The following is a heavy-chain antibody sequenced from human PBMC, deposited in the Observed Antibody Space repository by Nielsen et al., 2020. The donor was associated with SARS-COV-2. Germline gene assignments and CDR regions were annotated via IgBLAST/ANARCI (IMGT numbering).Heavy chain of an antibody. Sequence: GGSLRLSCAASGFTFSSYEMNWVRQAPGKGLEWVSYISSSGSTIYYADFVKGRFTISRDNAKNSLYLQMNSLRAEDTAVYYCARAGDYYYGMDVWGQGTTVTVSS. CDR3: ARAGDYYYGMDV. V-gene: IGHV3-48*03. CDR2: ISSSGSTI. CDR1: GFTFSSYE. D-gene: IGHD1-14*01. J-gene: IGHJ6*02.